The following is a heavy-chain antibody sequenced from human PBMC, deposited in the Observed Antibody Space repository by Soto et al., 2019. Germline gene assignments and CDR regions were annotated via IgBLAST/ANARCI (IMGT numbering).Heavy chain of an antibody. V-gene: IGHV4-34*01. CDR2: INHSGST. CDR1: CGAFSGYH. D-gene: IGHD5-12*01. J-gene: IGHJ1*01. Sequence: SETLSLTCTVYCGAFSGYHWNWVRQPPGKGLEWIGEINHSGSTDYNPSLRSRVTMSLDTSKNHFSLKLSSVTAADTAVYYCARGPRWLQLQYFQHWGQGTLVTVS. CDR3: ARGPRWLQLQYFQH.